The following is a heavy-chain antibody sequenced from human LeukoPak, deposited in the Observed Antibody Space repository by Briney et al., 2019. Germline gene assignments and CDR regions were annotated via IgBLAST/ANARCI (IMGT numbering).Heavy chain of an antibody. J-gene: IGHJ3*02. D-gene: IGHD1-26*01. CDR1: GYTFTGYY. V-gene: IGHV1-2*02. CDR2: INPNSGGT. Sequence: GASVKVSCKASGYTFTGYYMHWVRQAPGQGLEWMGWINPNSGGTNYAQKLQGRVTMTTDTSTSTAYMELRSLRSDDTAVYYCARGQTPSGIVGATSAFDIWGQGTMVTVSS. CDR3: ARGQTPSGIVGATSAFDI.